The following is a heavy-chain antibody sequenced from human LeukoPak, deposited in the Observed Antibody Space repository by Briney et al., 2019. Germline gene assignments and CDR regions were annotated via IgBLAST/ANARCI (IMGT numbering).Heavy chain of an antibody. CDR1: GFTFGDYA. CDR3: QQDSLWAAAGNYYYMDV. Sequence: GGSLRLSCTASGFTFGDYAMSWFRQAPGKGLEWVGFIRSKAYGGTTEYAASVKGRFTISRDDSKSIAYLQVNSLKTEDTAVYYCQQDSLWAAAGNYYYMDVWGKGTTVTVSS. J-gene: IGHJ6*03. CDR2: IRSKAYGGTT. V-gene: IGHV3-49*03. D-gene: IGHD6-13*01.